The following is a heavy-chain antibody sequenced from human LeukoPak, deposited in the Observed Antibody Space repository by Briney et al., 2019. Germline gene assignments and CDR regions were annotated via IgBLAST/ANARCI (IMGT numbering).Heavy chain of an antibody. V-gene: IGHV3-30*18. CDR3: AKGGDCSSTSCYHGMDV. Sequence: SLRLSCVASGFTFSSYAMHWVRQPPGKGLEWVAVIPYVGSNKYYADSVKGRFTISRDNSKNTLYLQMNGLRAEDTAVYYCAKGGDCSSTSCYHGMDVWGKGTTVTVSS. CDR1: GFTFSSYA. D-gene: IGHD2-2*01. J-gene: IGHJ6*04. CDR2: IPYVGSNK.